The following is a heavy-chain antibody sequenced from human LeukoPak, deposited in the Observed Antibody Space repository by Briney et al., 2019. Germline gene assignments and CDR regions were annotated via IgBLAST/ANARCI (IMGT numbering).Heavy chain of an antibody. D-gene: IGHD5-12*01. Sequence: GASVKVSCKACEYIFTDYYMYCVRQDPGQGPEWMGRINPNSGGTNYAQKFQGRVTMTRDTSTSTAYMELTSLKSDDTAVYYCAKAGSNGYGWGPLNWVDPWGQGTLVTVSS. CDR1: EYIFTDYY. CDR2: INPNSGGT. V-gene: IGHV1-2*02. CDR3: AKAGSNGYGWGPLNWVDP. J-gene: IGHJ5*02.